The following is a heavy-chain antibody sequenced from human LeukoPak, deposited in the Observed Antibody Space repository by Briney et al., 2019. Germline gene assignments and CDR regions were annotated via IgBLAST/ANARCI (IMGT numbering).Heavy chain of an antibody. CDR1: GFTFSGYW. CDR2: IKQDGSEK. CDR3: ARTAFRTAPYFDY. V-gene: IGHV3-7*05. D-gene: IGHD1-1*01. J-gene: IGHJ4*02. Sequence: PGGSLRLSCADSGFTFSGYWMSWVRQAPGKGLEWVANIKQDGSEKYYVDSVKGRFTISRDNAKNSLYLQMNSLRAEDTAVYNCARTAFRTAPYFDYWGQGTLVTVSS.